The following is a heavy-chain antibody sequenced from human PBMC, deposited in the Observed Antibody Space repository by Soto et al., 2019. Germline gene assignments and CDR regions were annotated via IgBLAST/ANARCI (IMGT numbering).Heavy chain of an antibody. CDR3: EKDTGGVGYYGMDV. D-gene: IGHD3-16*01. Sequence: EVQLVESGGGLVQPGRSLRLSCAASGFTFDDYAMHWVRQAPGKGLEWVSGISWNSGSIGYADPVKGRFTISRDNAKNSLYRKMTSLRAEETALYYCEKDTGGVGYYGMDVWGQGTTVTVSS. J-gene: IGHJ6*02. CDR2: ISWNSGSI. CDR1: GFTFDDYA. V-gene: IGHV3-9*01.